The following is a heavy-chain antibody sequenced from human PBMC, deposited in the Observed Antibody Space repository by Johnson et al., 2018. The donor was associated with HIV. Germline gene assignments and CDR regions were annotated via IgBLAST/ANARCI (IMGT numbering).Heavy chain of an antibody. V-gene: IGHV3-15*01. CDR3: ARDSGSYQGAFDI. CDR1: GFTFSNAR. Sequence: VQLVESGGGLVKPGGSLRLSCAASGFTFSNARMSWVRQAPGKGLEWVGRIKSKTDGGTTDYAAPVKGRFTISRDDSKNTLYLQMNSLKTEDTAVYYCARDSGSYQGAFDIWGQGTMVTVSS. D-gene: IGHD1-26*01. J-gene: IGHJ3*02. CDR2: IKSKTDGGTT.